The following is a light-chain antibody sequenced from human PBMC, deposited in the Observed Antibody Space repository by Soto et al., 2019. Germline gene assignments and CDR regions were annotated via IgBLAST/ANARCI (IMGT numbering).Light chain of an antibody. CDR1: QSVADN. Sequence: EVVMTQSPATLSVSPGERVTLSCRSSQSVADNLAWFQQKPGQGPRLLIYGASTRATGIPARFSGSGSETDFTLTVSSLRSEDSATYYCQHYNSYSEAFGQGTKVELK. J-gene: IGKJ1*01. V-gene: IGKV3-15*01. CDR2: GAS. CDR3: QHYNSYSEA.